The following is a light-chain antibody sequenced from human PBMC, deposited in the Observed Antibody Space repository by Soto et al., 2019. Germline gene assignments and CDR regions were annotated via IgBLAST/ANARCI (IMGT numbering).Light chain of an antibody. CDR2: YAS. J-gene: IGKJ5*01. V-gene: IGKV1-33*01. Sequence: DIQMTQSPSSLSASVGDRVTITCQASHDIRKYLNWYEQKPGKAPRLLIHYASNLETGVPSRFSGDGSGTHFTFTITSLQPEDIATYYCQRYDNVPITFGQGTRLEIQ. CDR3: QRYDNVPIT. CDR1: HDIRKY.